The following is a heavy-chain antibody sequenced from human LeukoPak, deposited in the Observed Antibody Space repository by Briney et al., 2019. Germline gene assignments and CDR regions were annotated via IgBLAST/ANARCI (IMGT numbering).Heavy chain of an antibody. Sequence: PSETLSLTCTVSGYSISSGYYWGWIRQPPGKGLEWIGSIYHSGSTYYNPSLKSRVTISLDTSKNQFSLKLTSVTAADTAVYYCARRRLYGSGGYYMDVWGKGTTVTISS. CDR2: IYHSGST. J-gene: IGHJ6*03. CDR1: GYSISSGYY. CDR3: ARRRLYGSGGYYMDV. V-gene: IGHV4-38-2*02. D-gene: IGHD3-10*01.